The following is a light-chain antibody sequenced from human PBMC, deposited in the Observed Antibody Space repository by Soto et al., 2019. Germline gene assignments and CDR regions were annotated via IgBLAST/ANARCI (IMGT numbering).Light chain of an antibody. CDR3: QQRGSFPLT. Sequence: EIVLTQSPXALSLSPGERATLSCRASQSIGTYLVWYQQKPGQAPRLLIYDASNRATGIPVRFSGSGSGTDFTLTISSLEPEDFAVYYCQQRGSFPLTFGGGTKVDIK. V-gene: IGKV3-11*01. J-gene: IGKJ4*01. CDR1: QSIGTY. CDR2: DAS.